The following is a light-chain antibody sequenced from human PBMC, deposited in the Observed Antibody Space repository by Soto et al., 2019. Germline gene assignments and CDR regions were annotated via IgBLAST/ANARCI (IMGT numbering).Light chain of an antibody. Sequence: DVVMTQSPLSLPVTLGQPASISCRSSQGLVYSDGNTYFNRFQQRPGQSPRRLIYKVSNRDSGVPERFSGSGSGTDFTLKISRVEAEDVGVYYCIQGTHWPYTFGQGTKLEIK. CDR1: QGLVYSDGNTY. CDR3: IQGTHWPYT. V-gene: IGKV2-30*01. CDR2: KVS. J-gene: IGKJ2*01.